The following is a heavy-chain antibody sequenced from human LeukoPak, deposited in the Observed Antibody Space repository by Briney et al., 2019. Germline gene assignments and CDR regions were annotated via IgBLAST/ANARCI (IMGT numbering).Heavy chain of an antibody. Sequence: SETLSLTCTVSGYSVSSGYYWGWIRQPPGKGLEWIGSMYHSGTTYYNPSLKSRVTLSVDTSKNQFSLKLSSVTAADTAVYYCAGQYTGYDAFDYWGQGTLVTVSS. CDR1: GYSVSSGYY. D-gene: IGHD5-12*01. V-gene: IGHV4-38-2*02. J-gene: IGHJ4*02. CDR3: AGQYTGYDAFDY. CDR2: MYHSGTT.